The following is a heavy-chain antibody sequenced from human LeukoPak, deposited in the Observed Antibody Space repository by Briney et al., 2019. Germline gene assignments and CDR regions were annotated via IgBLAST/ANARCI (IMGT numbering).Heavy chain of an antibody. D-gene: IGHD1-26*01. Sequence: PGGSLRLSCAASGFTFSSYGMHWVRQAPGKGLEWVAFIRYDGSNKYYADSVKGRFTISRDNSKNTLYLQMNSLRAEDTAVYYCAKDFRVGATPDYFDYWGQGTLVTVPS. J-gene: IGHJ4*02. CDR3: AKDFRVGATPDYFDY. CDR2: IRYDGSNK. CDR1: GFTFSSYG. V-gene: IGHV3-30*02.